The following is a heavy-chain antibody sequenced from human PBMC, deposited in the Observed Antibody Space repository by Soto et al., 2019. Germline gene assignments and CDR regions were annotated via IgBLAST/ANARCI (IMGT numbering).Heavy chain of an antibody. J-gene: IGHJ5*02. CDR1: GFTFSSYA. Sequence: GGSLRLSCAASGFTFSSYAMSWVRQAPGKGLEWVSAISGSGGSTYYADSVKGRFTISRDNSKNTLYLQMNSLRAEDTAVYYCAKTYTAMVTGDWFDPWGQGTLVTVSS. V-gene: IGHV3-23*01. CDR3: AKTYTAMVTGDWFDP. D-gene: IGHD5-18*01. CDR2: ISGSGGST.